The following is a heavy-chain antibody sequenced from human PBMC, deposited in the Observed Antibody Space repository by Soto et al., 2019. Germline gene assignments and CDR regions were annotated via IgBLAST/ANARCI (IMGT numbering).Heavy chain of an antibody. CDR1: GGSISSYY. CDR3: ARGLARSQGVYYYDGMDV. J-gene: IGHJ6*02. CDR2: IYYSGST. V-gene: IGHV4-59*01. D-gene: IGHD2-8*01. Sequence: QVQLQESGPGLVKPSETLSLTCTVSGGSISSYYWSWIRQPPGKGLEWIGYIYYSGSTNYNPSLKSRVTISVDTSKNQFSLKLSSVTAADTAVYYCARGLARSQGVYYYDGMDVWGQGTTVTVSS.